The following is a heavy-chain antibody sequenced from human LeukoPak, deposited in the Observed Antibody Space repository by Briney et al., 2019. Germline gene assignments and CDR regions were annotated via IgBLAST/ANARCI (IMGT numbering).Heavy chain of an antibody. V-gene: IGHV3-66*01. D-gene: IGHD1-26*01. CDR3: ARVSGSYSGGPFDY. CDR1: GFTFSDYY. Sequence: GGSLRLSCAASGFTFSDYYMSWIRQAPGKGLEWVSVIYSGGSTYYADSVKGRFTISRDNSKNTLYLQMNSLRAEDTAVYYCARVSGSYSGGPFDYWGQGTLVTVSS. CDR2: IYSGGST. J-gene: IGHJ4*02.